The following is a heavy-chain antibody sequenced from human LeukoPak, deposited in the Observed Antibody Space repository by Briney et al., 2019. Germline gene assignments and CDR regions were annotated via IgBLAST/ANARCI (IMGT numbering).Heavy chain of an antibody. CDR3: ARVGARLGAFDI. Sequence: PGGSLRRSCAASGFTFSSYWMHWVRQAPGNGLVWVSRINSDGSRTTYADSVKGRFTISRDNAKNTLYLQMNSLRAEDTAVYYCARVGARLGAFDIWGQGTMVTVSS. J-gene: IGHJ3*02. CDR1: GFTFSSYW. V-gene: IGHV3-74*01. CDR2: INSDGSRT. D-gene: IGHD6-25*01.